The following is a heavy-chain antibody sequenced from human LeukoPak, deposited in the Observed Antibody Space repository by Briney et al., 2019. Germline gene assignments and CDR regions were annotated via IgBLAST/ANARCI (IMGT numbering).Heavy chain of an antibody. V-gene: IGHV3-21*01. Sequence: GGSLRLSCAASGFTFSSYSMNWVRQAPGKGLEWVSSISSSSSYIYYADSVKGRFTISRGNAKNSLYLQMNSLRAEDTAVYYCAREASIAVAPDYWGQGTLVTVSS. CDR3: AREASIAVAPDY. CDR2: ISSSSSYI. CDR1: GFTFSSYS. J-gene: IGHJ4*02. D-gene: IGHD6-19*01.